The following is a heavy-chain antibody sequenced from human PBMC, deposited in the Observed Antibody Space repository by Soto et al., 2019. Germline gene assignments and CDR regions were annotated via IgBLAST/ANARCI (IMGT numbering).Heavy chain of an antibody. D-gene: IGHD2-15*01. V-gene: IGHV1-18*01. CDR2: ISAYNGNT. Sequence: ASVKVSCKASGYTFTSYGISWVRQAPGQGLEWMGWISAYNGNTNYAQKLQGRVTMTTDTSTSTAYMELRSLRSDDTAVYYCARGSGGNSGLAPAPQYYYYYYGMDVWGQGTTVTVSS. J-gene: IGHJ6*02. CDR1: GYTFTSYG. CDR3: ARGSGGNSGLAPAPQYYYYYYGMDV.